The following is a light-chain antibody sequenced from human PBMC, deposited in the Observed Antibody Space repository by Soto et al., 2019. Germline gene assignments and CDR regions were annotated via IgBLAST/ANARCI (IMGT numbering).Light chain of an antibody. V-gene: IGKV3-11*01. CDR2: DPS. CDR1: QSVSNS. J-gene: IGKJ4*01. CDR3: QQRSNWPLT. Sequence: EIVLTQSPATLSLSPGERATLSCRASQSVSNSLAWYQQKPGQAPRLIMYDPSNRATGIPAKFSGSGSGTDFTLTISSLDPEDFAVYYCQQRSNWPLTFGGGTKVDIK.